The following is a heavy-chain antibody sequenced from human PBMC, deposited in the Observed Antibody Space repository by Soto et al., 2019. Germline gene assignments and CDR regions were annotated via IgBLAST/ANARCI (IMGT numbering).Heavy chain of an antibody. D-gene: IGHD5-18*01. CDR1: GGTFSSYS. Sequence: GASVNVSCKPSGGTFSSYSISWGRQAPGQGLECMGGIIPIFGTANYAQKFQGRVTITADKSTSTAYMELSSLRSEDTAVYYCARDRDGIQLWLNWFDPWGQGTLVTVSS. V-gene: IGHV1-69*06. J-gene: IGHJ5*02. CDR3: ARDRDGIQLWLNWFDP. CDR2: IIPIFGTA.